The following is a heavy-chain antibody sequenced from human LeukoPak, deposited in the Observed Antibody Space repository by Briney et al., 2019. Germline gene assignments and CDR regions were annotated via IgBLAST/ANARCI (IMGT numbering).Heavy chain of an antibody. J-gene: IGHJ4*02. CDR2: IYSGGSGST. Sequence: GGSLRLSCATSGFTVSSSYMSWVRQAPGKGLEWVSVIYSGGSGSTYYADSVKGRFTISRDNSKNTLNLQMNSLRAEDTAVYYCAHRKATSWAHDYWGQGTLVTVSS. D-gene: IGHD2-2*01. V-gene: IGHV3-53*01. CDR3: AHRKATSWAHDY. CDR1: GFTVSSSY.